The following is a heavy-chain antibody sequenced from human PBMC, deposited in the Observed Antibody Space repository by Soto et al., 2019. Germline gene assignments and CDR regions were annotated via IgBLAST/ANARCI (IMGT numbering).Heavy chain of an antibody. D-gene: IGHD3-10*01. J-gene: IGHJ6*03. Sequence: SETLSLTCAVYGGSFSGYYWSWIRQPPGKGLEWIGEINHSGSTNYNPSLKSRVTISVDTSKNQFSLKLSSVTAADTAVYYCASSLVRGVIFSYYYMDVWGKGTTVTVSS. V-gene: IGHV4-34*01. CDR1: GGSFSGYY. CDR3: ASSLVRGVIFSYYYMDV. CDR2: INHSGST.